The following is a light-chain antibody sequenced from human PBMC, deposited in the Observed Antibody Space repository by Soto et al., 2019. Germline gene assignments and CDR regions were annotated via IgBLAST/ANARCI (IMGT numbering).Light chain of an antibody. J-gene: IGKJ1*01. CDR2: DAS. V-gene: IGKV3-11*01. CDR3: QQRSNWPPTWT. Sequence: EIVLTQSPATLSLSPGERATLSCRASQSVRSYLAWYQQKPGQAPSFLIYDASNRATGIPARFSGSGSGTDFTLTISSLEPEDVAVKYCQQRSNWPPTWTFGQGTKVEIK. CDR1: QSVRSY.